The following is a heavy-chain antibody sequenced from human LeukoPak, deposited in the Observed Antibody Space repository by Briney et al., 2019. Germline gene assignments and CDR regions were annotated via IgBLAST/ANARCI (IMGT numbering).Heavy chain of an antibody. D-gene: IGHD6-13*01. J-gene: IGHJ4*02. CDR1: GFTFSSYW. CDR3: ARGGRKQQLAQDRNDY. Sequence: GGSLRLSCAASGFTFSSYWMSWVRQAPGKGLEWVANIKQDGSEKYYVDSVKGRFTISRDNAKNPLYLQMNSLRAEDTAVYYCARGGRKQQLAQDRNDYWGQGTLVTVSS. CDR2: IKQDGSEK. V-gene: IGHV3-7*01.